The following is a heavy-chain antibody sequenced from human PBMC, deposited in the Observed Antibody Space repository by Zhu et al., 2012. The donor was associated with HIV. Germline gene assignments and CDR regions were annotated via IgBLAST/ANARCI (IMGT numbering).Heavy chain of an antibody. V-gene: IGHV4-39*01. CDR3: AKSRTSGWYSYAFDV. J-gene: IGHJ3*01. Sequence: QVQLQGSGPRLLKPSETLSLTCTVSGGSITDPGYFWAWIRQPPGKGLEWIGSVYYNGDTYDSPSLKSRLTISVDTSKNQFSLQLRSLTAADTAVYYCAKSRTSGWYSYAFDVWGQGRVVSVSS. D-gene: IGHD6-19*01. CDR2: VYYNGDT. CDR1: GGSITDPGYF.